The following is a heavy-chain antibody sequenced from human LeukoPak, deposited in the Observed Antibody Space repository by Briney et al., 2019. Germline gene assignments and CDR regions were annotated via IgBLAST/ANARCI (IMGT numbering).Heavy chain of an antibody. Sequence: GGSLRLSCAASGFTFSSYGMSWVRQAPGKGLEWVSAISGSGGSTYYADSVKGRFTISRDNSKNTLYLQMNSLRAEDTAVYYCAKDWDYYDSSGGTNPFDYWGQGTLVTVSS. J-gene: IGHJ4*02. CDR2: ISGSGGST. CDR3: AKDWDYYDSSGGTNPFDY. D-gene: IGHD3-22*01. V-gene: IGHV3-23*01. CDR1: GFTFSSYG.